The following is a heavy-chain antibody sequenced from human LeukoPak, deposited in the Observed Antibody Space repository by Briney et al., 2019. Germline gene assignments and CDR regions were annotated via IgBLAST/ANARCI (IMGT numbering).Heavy chain of an antibody. CDR1: GFTFSSYS. J-gene: IGHJ4*02. CDR3: AKFNEILTGYFDY. D-gene: IGHD3-9*01. V-gene: IGHV3-23*01. Sequence: PGGSLRLSCAASGFTFSSYSMNWVRQAPGKGLEWVSSISGGGGGTYYAEFVKGRFTISRDNSKNTLCLQMNSLRAEDTAVYYCAKFNEILTGYFDYWGQGTLVTVSS. CDR2: ISGGGGGT.